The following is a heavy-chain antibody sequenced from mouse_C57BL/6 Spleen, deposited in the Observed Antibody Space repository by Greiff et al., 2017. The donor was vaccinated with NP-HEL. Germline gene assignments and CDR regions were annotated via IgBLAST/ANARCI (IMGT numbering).Heavy chain of an antibody. J-gene: IGHJ4*01. Sequence: QVQLQQPGAELVRPGSSVKLSCKASGYTFTRYWMHWVKQRPIQGLEWIGNIDPSDSETNYNQKFKDKATLTVDKSSSTAYMQLSSLTSEDSAVYYCARRDAMDYWGQGTSVTVAS. CDR2: IDPSDSET. V-gene: IGHV1-52*01. CDR1: GYTFTRYW. CDR3: ARRDAMDY.